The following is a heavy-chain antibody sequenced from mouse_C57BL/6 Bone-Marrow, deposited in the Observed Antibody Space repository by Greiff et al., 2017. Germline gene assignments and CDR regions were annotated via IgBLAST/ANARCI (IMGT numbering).Heavy chain of an antibody. V-gene: IGHV1-50*01. J-gene: IGHJ4*01. CDR2: IDPSDSYT. Sequence: QVQLQQPGAELVKPGASVKLSCKASGYTFTSYWMQWVKQRPGQGLEWIGEIDPSDSYTNYNQKFKGQATLTVDTSSSTAYMQLSSLTSEDSAVXYCARPGDYYAMDYWGQGTSVTVSS. CDR1: GYTFTSYW. CDR3: ARPGDYYAMDY.